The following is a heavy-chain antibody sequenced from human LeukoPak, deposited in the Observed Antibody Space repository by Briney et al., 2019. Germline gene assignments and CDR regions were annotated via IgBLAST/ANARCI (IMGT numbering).Heavy chain of an antibody. J-gene: IGHJ5*02. CDR3: ARALGDYGAGNYGDWFDP. D-gene: IGHD3-10*01. CDR1: GYGFTTYW. V-gene: IGHV5-51*01. CDR2: IFPRDSDT. Sequence: GEPMNASCKGSGYGFTTYWRGWVRQLPGKGLEWMGIIFPRDSDTRYSPSFQGQVTISADKSISTAYLQWSSLRASDTAIYYCARALGDYGAGNYGDWFDPWGQGTLVTVSS.